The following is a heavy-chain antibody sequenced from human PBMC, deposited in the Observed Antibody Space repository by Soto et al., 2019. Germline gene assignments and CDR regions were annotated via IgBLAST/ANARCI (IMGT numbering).Heavy chain of an antibody. Sequence: SVKVSCKASGGTFSSYAISWVRQAPGQGLEWMGGIIPIFGTANYAQEFQGRVTITADKSTSTAYMELSSLRSEDTAVYYCARDPDSSSWPYYYYYGMDVWGQGTTVTVSS. D-gene: IGHD6-13*01. J-gene: IGHJ6*02. CDR2: IIPIFGTA. CDR3: ARDPDSSSWPYYYYYGMDV. V-gene: IGHV1-69*06. CDR1: GGTFSSYA.